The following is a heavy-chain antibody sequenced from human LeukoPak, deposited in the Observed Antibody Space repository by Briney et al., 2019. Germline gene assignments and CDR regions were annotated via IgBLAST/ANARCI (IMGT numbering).Heavy chain of an antibody. V-gene: IGHV4-59*08. CDR2: ISYSGST. Sequence: SETLSLTYTVSGGSITSDYWSWIRQPPGQGLEWIGYISYSGSTYYNPSLKSRVTISVDTSKNQLSLRLSSVTAADTAVYYCARAGQWYYYGMDVWGQGTTVTVSS. J-gene: IGHJ6*02. CDR3: ARAGQWYYYGMDV. D-gene: IGHD6-19*01. CDR1: GGSITSDY.